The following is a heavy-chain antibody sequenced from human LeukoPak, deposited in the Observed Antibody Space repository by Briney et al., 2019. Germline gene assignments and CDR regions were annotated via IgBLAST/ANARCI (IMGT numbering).Heavy chain of an antibody. CDR2: INSDGSST. CDR1: GFTFSSYW. J-gene: IGHJ4*02. V-gene: IGHV3-74*01. CDR3: ARERAGYCSRTSCYGEKLFDY. D-gene: IGHD2-2*01. Sequence: GGSLRLSCAASGFTFSSYWMHWVRQAPGKGLVWVSRINSDGSSTSYADSVKGRFTISRDNAKNTLYLQMNSLRAEDTAVYYCARERAGYCSRTSCYGEKLFDYWGQGTLVTVSS.